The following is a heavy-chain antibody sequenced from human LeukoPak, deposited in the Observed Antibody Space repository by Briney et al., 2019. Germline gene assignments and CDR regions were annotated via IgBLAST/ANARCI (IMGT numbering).Heavy chain of an antibody. Sequence: GGSLRLSCAASGFTFSDYAVSRIRQAPGQGLEWVSYISRSGDTIDYADSVKGRFSISRDNAKNSLYLQMNSLRAEDTAVYYCAGYHWNSGVVYWGQGTLVTVSS. J-gene: IGHJ4*02. CDR1: GFTFSDYA. CDR3: AGYHWNSGVVY. V-gene: IGHV3-11*01. CDR2: ISRSGDTI. D-gene: IGHD1-7*01.